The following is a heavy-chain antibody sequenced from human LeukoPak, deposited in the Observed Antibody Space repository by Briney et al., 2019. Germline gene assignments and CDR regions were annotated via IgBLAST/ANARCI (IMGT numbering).Heavy chain of an antibody. D-gene: IGHD3-16*01. CDR2: SRNRANSHTT. Sequence: GGSLRLSCAASGFTVSSNYMSWVRQAPGKGLEWIGRSRNRANSHTTEYAASVKGRFTISRDDSGNLMYLQMNSLKIEDTAVYFCTRDGGNSGNTAFDIWGQGTEVTVSS. J-gene: IGHJ3*02. CDR3: TRDGGNSGNTAFDI. V-gene: IGHV3-72*01. CDR1: GFTVSSNY.